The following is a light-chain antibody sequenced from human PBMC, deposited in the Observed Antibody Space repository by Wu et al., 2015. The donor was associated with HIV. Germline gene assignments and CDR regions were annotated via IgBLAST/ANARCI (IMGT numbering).Light chain of an antibody. CDR1: HSINSW. CDR3: QQYNTYWT. V-gene: IGKV1-5*03. J-gene: IGKJ1*01. CDR2: KAS. Sequence: DIQMTQSPSTLSASVGDRVTITCRASHSINSWLAWYQQKPGKAPKLLIYKASSLESGVPSRFSGSGSGTEFTLTISSLQPDDFATYYCQQYNTYWTSGQGTKVEIK.